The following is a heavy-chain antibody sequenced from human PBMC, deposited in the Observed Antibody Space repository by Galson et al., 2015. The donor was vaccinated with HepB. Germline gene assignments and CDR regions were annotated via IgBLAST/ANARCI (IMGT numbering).Heavy chain of an antibody. V-gene: IGHV3-7*03. CDR3: ARSSGWTSDY. CDR2: IEQDGTEI. J-gene: IGHJ4*02. D-gene: IGHD6-19*01. Sequence: SLRLSCAASGFTFSSHWMTWVRQAPGRGLEWVGNIEQDGTEINYVDSVKGRFTISRDNAKSSLYLQMNSLRVEDTAVYYCARSSGWTSDYWGQGTLSPSPQ. CDR1: GFTFSSHW.